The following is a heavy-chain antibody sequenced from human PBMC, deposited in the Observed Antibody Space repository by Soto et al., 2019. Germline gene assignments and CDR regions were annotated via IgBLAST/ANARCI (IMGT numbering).Heavy chain of an antibody. D-gene: IGHD3-10*01. CDR1: GFIFSNYA. Sequence: GGSLRLSCAASGFIFSNYAMNGVRQAPGKGLEWVSAFSGTPSNTYYAATVKGRVTISRATSKNTLYLQMNSRKAEATALYYCAKGERWELPFDYWGQGALVTLAS. V-gene: IGHV3-23*01. CDR2: FSGTPSNT. CDR3: AKGERWELPFDY. J-gene: IGHJ4*02.